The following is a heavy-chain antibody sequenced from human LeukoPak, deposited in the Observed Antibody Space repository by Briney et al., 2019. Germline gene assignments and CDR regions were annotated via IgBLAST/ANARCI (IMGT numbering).Heavy chain of an antibody. V-gene: IGHV3-21*01. J-gene: IGHJ4*02. CDR1: GFPFSTYT. D-gene: IGHD2-8*02. CDR2: ISSSGSYI. CDR3: ARDRRYFDTGGLGGPEY. Sequence: PGGSLRLSCAASGFPFSTYTMNWVRQAPGGGLEWVSSISSSGSYIYYTDSVKGRFTISRDNAKNSLYLQMNNLRAEDTAVYYCARDRRYFDTGGLGGPEYWGQGTLVTVSS.